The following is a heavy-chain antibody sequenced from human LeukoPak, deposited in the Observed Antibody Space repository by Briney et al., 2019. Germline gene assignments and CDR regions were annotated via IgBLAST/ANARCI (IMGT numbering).Heavy chain of an antibody. Sequence: PSETLSLTCTVSGASISSLYWNWIRQPPGKGLEWIGYISNSGSSSHNPSLNSRVTISIDTSKNQFSLNLNSVTAADTAVYYCARGGGCRSTSCDFDHWGQGTLVTVSS. D-gene: IGHD2-2*01. CDR1: GASISSLY. CDR2: ISNSGSS. CDR3: ARGGGCRSTSCDFDH. V-gene: IGHV4-59*11. J-gene: IGHJ4*02.